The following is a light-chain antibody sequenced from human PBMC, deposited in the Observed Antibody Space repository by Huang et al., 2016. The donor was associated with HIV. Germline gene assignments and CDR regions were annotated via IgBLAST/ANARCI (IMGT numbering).Light chain of an antibody. J-gene: IGKJ3*01. V-gene: IGKV3-11*01. CDR1: QSVSSY. CDR2: DAS. CDR3: QQRSNWPPIFT. Sequence: EIVLTQSPATLSLSPGERATLSCRASQSVSSYLASYQQKPGQAPRLLIYDASNRATGIPARVSGSGSGTDFTLTISSLEPEDFAVYYCQQRSNWPPIFTFGPGTKVDIK.